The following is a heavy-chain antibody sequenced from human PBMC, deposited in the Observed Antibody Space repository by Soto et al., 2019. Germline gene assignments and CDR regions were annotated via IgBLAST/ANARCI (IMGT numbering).Heavy chain of an antibody. D-gene: IGHD6-6*01. V-gene: IGHV3-23*01. Sequence: GGSLRLSCAASGFTFSSYAMSWVRQAPGKGLEWVSAISGSGGSTYYADSVKGRFTISRDNSKNTLYLQMNSLRAEDTAVYYCAKDLEIGAAQVTLPSPFDYWGQGTLVTVSS. CDR1: GFTFSSYA. J-gene: IGHJ4*02. CDR2: ISGSGGST. CDR3: AKDLEIGAAQVTLPSPFDY.